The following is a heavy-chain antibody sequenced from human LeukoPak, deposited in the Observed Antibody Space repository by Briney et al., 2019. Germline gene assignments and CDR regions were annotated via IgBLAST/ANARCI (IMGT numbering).Heavy chain of an antibody. CDR1: GDSISSSNW. Sequence: SGTLSLTCAVSGDSISSSNWWSWVRQPPGKGLEWIGSIYYSGSTYYNPSLKSRVTISVDTSKNQFSLKLSSVTAADTAVYYCARSSEWLLSFDYWGQGTLVTVSS. V-gene: IGHV4-4*02. D-gene: IGHD3-3*01. J-gene: IGHJ4*02. CDR3: ARSSEWLLSFDY. CDR2: IYYSGST.